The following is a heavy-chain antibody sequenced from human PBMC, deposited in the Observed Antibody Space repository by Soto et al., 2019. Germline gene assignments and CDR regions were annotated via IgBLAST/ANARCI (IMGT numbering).Heavy chain of an antibody. Sequence: QLQLQESGSGLVKPSQTLSLTCAVSGGSISNGGYSWSWILQPPGKGLEWNGYNYRSGSTYYNPALKSRVTISVDRSKNQFSLKLSSVTAADTAVYYCASAGGLGAVAADYWGQGTLVTVSS. CDR1: GGSISNGGYS. J-gene: IGHJ4*02. CDR2: NYRSGST. D-gene: IGHD6-19*01. CDR3: ASAGGLGAVAADY. V-gene: IGHV4-30-2*01.